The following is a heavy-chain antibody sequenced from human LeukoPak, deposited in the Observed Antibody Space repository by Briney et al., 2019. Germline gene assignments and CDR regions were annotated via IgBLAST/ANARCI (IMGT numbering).Heavy chain of an antibody. CDR3: ARVRYGSGSYVDKYNWFDP. J-gene: IGHJ5*02. CDR2: INPKSGGT. V-gene: IGHV1-2*02. Sequence: ASVKVSCKASGYTFTGYYMHWVRQAPGQGLEWMGWINPKSGGTNYAQKFQGRVTMTRDTSISTAYMELSRLRSDDTAVYYCARVRYGSGSYVDKYNWFDPWGQGTLVTVSS. CDR1: GYTFTGYY. D-gene: IGHD3-10*01.